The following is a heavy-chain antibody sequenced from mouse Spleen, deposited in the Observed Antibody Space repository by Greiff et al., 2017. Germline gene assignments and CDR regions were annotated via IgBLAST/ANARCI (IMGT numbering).Heavy chain of an antibody. CDR3: ARSRLYGTSLYAMDY. CDR2: IDPANGNT. V-gene: IGHV14-3*02. J-gene: IGHJ4*01. D-gene: IGHD1-1*01. Sequence: EVKLMESGAELVKPGASVKLSCTASGFNIKDTYMHWVKQRPEQGLEWIGRIDPANGNTKYDPKFQGKATITADTSSNTAYLQLSSLTSEDTAVYYCARSRLYGTSLYAMDYWGQGTSVTVSS. CDR1: GFNIKDTY.